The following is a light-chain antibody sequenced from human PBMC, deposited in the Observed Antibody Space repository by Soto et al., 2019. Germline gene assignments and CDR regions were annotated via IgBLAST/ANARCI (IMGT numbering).Light chain of an antibody. V-gene: IGLV2-14*01. J-gene: IGLJ1*01. Sequence: QSALTQPASVSGSPGQSITVSCTGTSSDIGGYNYVSWYQQHPGKAPKLMVYEVTNRPSGVSDRFSGSKSGNTASLTTSGLQADDEGYYYCSSYTSSSALYVFGTGTK. CDR3: SSYTSSSALYV. CDR2: EVT. CDR1: SSDIGGYNY.